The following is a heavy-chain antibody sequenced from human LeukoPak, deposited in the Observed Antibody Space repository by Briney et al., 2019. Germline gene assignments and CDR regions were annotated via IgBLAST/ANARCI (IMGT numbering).Heavy chain of an antibody. V-gene: IGHV3-53*01. CDR3: AKRGFISGSYPFDY. CDR1: GFTVSSNY. D-gene: IGHD1-26*01. J-gene: IGHJ4*02. CDR2: IYSGGST. Sequence: QSGGSLRLSCAASGFTVSSNYMSWVRQAPGKGLEWVSVIYSGGSTYYVDSVKGRFTISRDNSKNTLYLQMNSLRVEDTAIYYCAKRGFISGSYPFDYWGRGTLVTVSS.